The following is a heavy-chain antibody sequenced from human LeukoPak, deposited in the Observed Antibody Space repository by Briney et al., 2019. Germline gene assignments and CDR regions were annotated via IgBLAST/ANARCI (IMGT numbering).Heavy chain of an antibody. Sequence: SETLSLTCTVSGGSISSGSYYWGWIRQPPGQGLEWIGAIYYNGNTYYNPSLKSRVSISAATSKNQFSLILRSVTVADTAVYYCARRGDYWGQGILVTVSS. V-gene: IGHV4-39*01. J-gene: IGHJ4*02. CDR2: IYYNGNT. CDR3: ARRGDY. CDR1: GGSISSGSYY. D-gene: IGHD3-10*01.